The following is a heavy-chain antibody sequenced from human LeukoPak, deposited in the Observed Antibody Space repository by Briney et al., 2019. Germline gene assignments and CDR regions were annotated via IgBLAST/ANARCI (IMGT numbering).Heavy chain of an antibody. J-gene: IGHJ3*02. CDR3: ARDNLRITMIVVVRPYASDI. D-gene: IGHD3-22*01. CDR2: MNPNSGNT. V-gene: IGHV1-8*01. CDR1: GYTFTSYD. Sequence: ASVKVSCKASGYTFTSYDINWVRQATGQGLEWMGWMNPNSGNTGYAQKFQGRVTMTTDTSTSTAYMELRSLRSDDTAVYYCARDNLRITMIVVVRPYASDIWGQGTMVTVSS.